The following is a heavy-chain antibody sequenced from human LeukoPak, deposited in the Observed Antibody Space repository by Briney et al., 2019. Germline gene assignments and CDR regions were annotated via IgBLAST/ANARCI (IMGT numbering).Heavy chain of an antibody. J-gene: IGHJ6*03. CDR2: IYYSGST. D-gene: IGHD3-10*01. CDR3: ARGGVYYYYYYMDV. CDR1: GGSISSSSYY. Sequence: PSETLSLTCTVSGGSISSSSYYWGWIRQPPGKGLEWIGSIYYSGSTNYNPSLKSRVTISVDTSKNQFSLKLSSVTAADTAVYYCARGGVYYYYYYMDVWGKGTTVTISS. V-gene: IGHV4-39*07.